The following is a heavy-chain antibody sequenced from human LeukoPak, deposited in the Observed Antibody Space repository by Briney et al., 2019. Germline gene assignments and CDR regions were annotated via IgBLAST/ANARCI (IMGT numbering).Heavy chain of an antibody. Sequence: PSQTLSLTCAVSGGSISSGGYSWSWIRQPPGKGLEWIGYIYHSGSTYYNSSLKSRVTISVDRSKNQFSLKLSSVTAADTAVYYCARAWYSSSYDNWFDPWGQGTLVTVSS. CDR1: GGSISSGGYS. CDR2: IYHSGST. J-gene: IGHJ5*02. CDR3: ARAWYSSSYDNWFDP. D-gene: IGHD6-13*01. V-gene: IGHV4-30-2*01.